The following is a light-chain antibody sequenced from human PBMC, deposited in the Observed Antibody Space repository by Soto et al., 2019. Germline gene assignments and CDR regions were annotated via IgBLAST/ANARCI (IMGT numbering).Light chain of an antibody. V-gene: IGKV3-11*01. Sequence: EIVLTQSPVTLYLSPGEGASLSCRASQSVSTSLAWYQQKPGQAPRLLIYDASNRATGIPARFSGSGSGTDFTLIISRLEPEDFALYYCQQRYNWVSFGGGTKVEIK. J-gene: IGKJ4*01. CDR1: QSVSTS. CDR3: QQRYNWVS. CDR2: DAS.